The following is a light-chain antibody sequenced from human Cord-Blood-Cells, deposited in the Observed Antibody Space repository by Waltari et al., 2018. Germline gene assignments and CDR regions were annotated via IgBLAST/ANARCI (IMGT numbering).Light chain of an antibody. CDR2: DAS. Sequence: DIQMTQSPSTLSASVGERVTITCRASQSISSWLAWYQQKPGKAPKLLISDASSLKSGVPSRFSGSGSWTEFTLTISSLQPDDFATYSCQQYNSYYTFGQGTKLEIK. J-gene: IGKJ2*01. CDR1: QSISSW. CDR3: QQYNSYYT. V-gene: IGKV1-5*01.